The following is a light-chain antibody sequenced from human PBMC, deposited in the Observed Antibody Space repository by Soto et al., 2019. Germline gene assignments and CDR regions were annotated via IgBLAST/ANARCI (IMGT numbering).Light chain of an antibody. CDR2: DAS. CDR3: HQRNNWPWT. V-gene: IGKV3-11*01. J-gene: IGKJ1*01. CDR1: QSVSSN. Sequence: EIVMTQSPATLSVSPGERATLSCRASQSVSSNLAWYQQKPGQAPRLLIYDASNRATGIPVRFSGSGSGTDFTLTISSLEPEDFAVYYCHQRNNWPWTFGQGTKVEI.